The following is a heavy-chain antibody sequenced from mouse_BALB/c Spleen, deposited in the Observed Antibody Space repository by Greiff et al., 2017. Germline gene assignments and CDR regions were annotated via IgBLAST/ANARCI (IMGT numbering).Heavy chain of an antibody. Sequence: VQLQQSGPELVKPGASVKMSCKASGYTFTSYVMHWVKPKPGQGLEWIGYINPYNDGTKYNEKFKGKATLTSDKSSSTAYMELSSLTSEDSAVYYCARGPVVATRSYFDYWGQGTTLTVSS. D-gene: IGHD1-1*01. J-gene: IGHJ2*01. CDR1: GYTFTSYV. V-gene: IGHV1-14*01. CDR3: ARGPVVATRSYFDY. CDR2: INPYNDGT.